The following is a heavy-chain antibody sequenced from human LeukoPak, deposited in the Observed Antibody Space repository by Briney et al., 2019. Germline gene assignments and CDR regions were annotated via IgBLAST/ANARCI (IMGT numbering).Heavy chain of an antibody. CDR1: GGTFSSYA. J-gene: IGHJ4*02. Sequence: ASVKVSCKASGGTFSSYAISWVRQAPGQGLEWMGGIIPIFGTANYAQKFQGRVTITADESTSTAYMELSSLKASDTAMYYCARRVGRIADSDYWGQGTLVTVSS. D-gene: IGHD6-13*01. V-gene: IGHV1-69*13. CDR3: ARRVGRIADSDY. CDR2: IIPIFGTA.